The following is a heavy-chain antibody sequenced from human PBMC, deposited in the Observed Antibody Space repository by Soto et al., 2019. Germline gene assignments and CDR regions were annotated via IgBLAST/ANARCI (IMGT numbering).Heavy chain of an antibody. J-gene: IGHJ5*02. CDR3: ARAPRSLWFGELFT. CDR1: GFTFSDYY. CDR2: ISSSGSTI. Sequence: GGSLRLSCAASGFTFSDYYMSWIRQAPGKGLEWVSYISSSGSTIYYADSVKGRFTISRDNAKNSLYLQMNSLRAEDTAAYYCARAPRSLWFGELFTWGQGTMVTVSS. V-gene: IGHV3-11*01. D-gene: IGHD3-10*01.